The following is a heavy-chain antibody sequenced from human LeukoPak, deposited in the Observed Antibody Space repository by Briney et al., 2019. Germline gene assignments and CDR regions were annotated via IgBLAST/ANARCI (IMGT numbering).Heavy chain of an antibody. Sequence: PGGSLRLSCAASGFTFSSYGMPWVRQAPGKGLEWVAVISYDGSNKYYADSVKGRFTISRDNSKNTLYLQMNSLRAEDTAVYYCAKYGRYCSSTSCYADYWGQGTLVTVSS. CDR3: AKYGRYCSSTSCYADY. J-gene: IGHJ4*02. CDR2: ISYDGSNK. D-gene: IGHD2-2*01. V-gene: IGHV3-30*18. CDR1: GFTFSSYG.